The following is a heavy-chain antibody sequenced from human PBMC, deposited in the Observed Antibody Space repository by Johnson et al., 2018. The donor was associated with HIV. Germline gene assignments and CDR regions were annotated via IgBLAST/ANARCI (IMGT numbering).Heavy chain of an antibody. V-gene: IGHV3-30-3*01. CDR1: EFIFSSYS. D-gene: IGHD3-16*01. CDR3: ARERRPWGPDAFDI. J-gene: IGHJ3*02. CDR2: ISYDANNK. Sequence: QEQLVESGGGVVQPGGSLRLSCAASEFIFSSYSMHWVRQAPGKGLEWVAVISYDANNKYYADSVKGRFTISRDNSKNTLYLQMNSLRAEDTAVYYCARERRPWGPDAFDIWGQGTMVTVSS.